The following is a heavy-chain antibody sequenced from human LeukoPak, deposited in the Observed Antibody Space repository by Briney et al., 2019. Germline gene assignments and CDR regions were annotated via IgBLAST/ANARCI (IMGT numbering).Heavy chain of an antibody. Sequence: SETLSLTCTVSGDSITNNYWTWMRQPPGKGVEWIGQISDNGSTNYNPSLKSRVTMAIDASKNELSLKLTSVTAPDSAVYYCGRGGGFYVYWGQEPLVTVS. J-gene: IGHJ4*02. CDR3: GRGGGFYVY. CDR1: GDSITNNY. CDR2: ISDNGST. D-gene: IGHD3-22*01. V-gene: IGHV4-59*01.